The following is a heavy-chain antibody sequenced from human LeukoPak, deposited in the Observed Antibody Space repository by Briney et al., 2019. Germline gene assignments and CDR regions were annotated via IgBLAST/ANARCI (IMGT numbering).Heavy chain of an antibody. CDR1: GFTFSSYA. CDR2: ISGSGGST. CDR3: AKDLGSSGYENWFDP. Sequence: GESLRLSCAASGFTFSSYAMSWVRQAPGKGLEWVSAISGSGGSTYYADSVKGRFTISRDNSKNTLYLQMNSLRAEDTAVYYCAKDLGSSGYENWFDPWGQGTLVTVSS. D-gene: IGHD6-25*01. V-gene: IGHV3-23*01. J-gene: IGHJ5*02.